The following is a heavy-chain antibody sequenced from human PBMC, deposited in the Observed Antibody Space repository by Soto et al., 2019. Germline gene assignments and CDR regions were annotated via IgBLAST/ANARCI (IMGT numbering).Heavy chain of an antibody. J-gene: IGHJ5*02. CDR2: IYYSGST. V-gene: IGHV4-31*03. D-gene: IGHD3-3*01. CDR1: GGSISSGGYY. CDR3: ARTIFGVVIMGNWFDP. Sequence: PSETLSLTCTVSGGSISSGGYYWSWIRQHPGKGLEWIGYIYYSGSTYYNPSLKSRVTTSVDTSKNQFSLKLSSVTAADTAVYYCARTIFGVVIMGNWFDPWGQGTLVTVSS.